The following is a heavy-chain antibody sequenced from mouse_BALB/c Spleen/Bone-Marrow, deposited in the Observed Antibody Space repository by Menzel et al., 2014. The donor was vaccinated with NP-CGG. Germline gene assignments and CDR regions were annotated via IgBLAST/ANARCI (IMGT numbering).Heavy chain of an antibody. D-gene: IGHD4-1*01. J-gene: IGHJ2*01. Sequence: EVQLQQSGGGLVQPGGSMKLSCVASGFTFSNYWMNWVRQSPEKGLEWVAEIRLKSNNYATHYVESVKGRFTISRDDSKSSVYLQMNNLRAEDTGIYYCTRVNWPFDYWGQGTTLTVSS. CDR1: GFTFSNYW. CDR3: TRVNWPFDY. CDR2: IRLKSNNYAT. V-gene: IGHV6-6*02.